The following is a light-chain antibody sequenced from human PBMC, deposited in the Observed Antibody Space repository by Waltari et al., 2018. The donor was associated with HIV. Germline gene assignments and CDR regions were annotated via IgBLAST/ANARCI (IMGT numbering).Light chain of an antibody. CDR3: QSYDSTNWV. V-gene: IGLV6-57*04. CDR2: EDK. Sequence: NFMLTQPHSVSESPGKTVTISCTRSSGSIVSNYVQWYQQRPGSAPTPVIYEDKQRPSGVPDRFSGSIDSSSNSASLTISGLKTEDEADYYCQSYDSTNWVFGGATKLTVL. CDR1: SGSIVSNY. J-gene: IGLJ3*02.